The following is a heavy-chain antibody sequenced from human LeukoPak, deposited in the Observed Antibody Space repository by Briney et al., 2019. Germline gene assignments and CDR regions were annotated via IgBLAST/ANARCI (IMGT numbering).Heavy chain of an antibody. Sequence: SETLSLTCAVDGGSFSGYYWSWIRQRPGEGLGWNGEIIVGGSTNHTPSLKSRVTISVDTSKNQFSLKLSSVTAADTAVYYCARCRGCSGGSGYFDYWGQGTLVTLSS. V-gene: IGHV4-34*12. J-gene: IGHJ4*02. CDR1: GGSFSGYY. D-gene: IGHD2-15*01. CDR3: ARCRGCSGGSGYFDY. CDR2: IIVGGST.